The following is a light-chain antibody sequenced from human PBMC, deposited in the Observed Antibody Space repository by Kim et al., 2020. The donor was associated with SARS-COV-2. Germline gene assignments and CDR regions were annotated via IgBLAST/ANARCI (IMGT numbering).Light chain of an antibody. V-gene: IGLV2-14*01. CDR3: SSYTSSTTFV. CDR1: SSDVGNYNY. CDR2: DVS. Sequence: QSALTQPASVSGSPGQSITISCTGTSSDVGNYNYVSWYQQHPGKAPKLMIYDVSKRPSGVSNRFSGSKSGNTASLTISGLQAEDEADYYCSSYTSSTTFVFGGGTEVTVL. J-gene: IGLJ3*02.